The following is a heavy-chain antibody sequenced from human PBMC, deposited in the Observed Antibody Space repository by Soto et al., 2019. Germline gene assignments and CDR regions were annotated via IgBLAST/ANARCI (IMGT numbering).Heavy chain of an antibody. Sequence: QVQLQESGPGLLKPSQTLSLTCSVSGGSISSGTYYWSWIRHRPGKGLEWIGYMYNSGTSSYSPSLKSRSVLSGDTSKNQFSLKLTSVTAADAATYFCARRLSGSSAFDYWGLGILVTVSS. CDR1: GGSISSGTYY. D-gene: IGHD2-15*01. CDR3: ARRLSGSSAFDY. CDR2: MYNSGTS. V-gene: IGHV4-31*03. J-gene: IGHJ4*01.